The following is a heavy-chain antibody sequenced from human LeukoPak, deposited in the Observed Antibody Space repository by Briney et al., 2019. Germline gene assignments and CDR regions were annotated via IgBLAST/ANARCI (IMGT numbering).Heavy chain of an antibody. CDR1: GGSISSGGYY. J-gene: IGHJ6*02. Sequence: PSETLSLTCTVSGGSISSGGYYWGWIRQHPGKGLGWIGYIYYSGSTYYNPSLKSRVTISVDTSKNQFSLKLSSVTAADTAVYYCARDLSVDYGMDVWGQGTTVTVSS. V-gene: IGHV4-31*03. CDR2: IYYSGST. CDR3: ARDLSVDYGMDV.